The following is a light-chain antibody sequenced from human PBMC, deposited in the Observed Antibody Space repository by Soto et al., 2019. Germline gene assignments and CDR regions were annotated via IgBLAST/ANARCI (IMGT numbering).Light chain of an antibody. V-gene: IGLV2-11*01. CDR2: DVR. CDR1: SSDVGAYNY. CDR3: CSYAGSSSYV. Sequence: QHGSIVEPPGQRVISYCTGTSSDVGAYNYVSWYQQHPGKAPKLMIYDVRKRPSGVPDRFSGSKSGHTASLTISGLQAEDEADYYCCSYAGSSSYVCGAGTMV. J-gene: IGLJ1*01.